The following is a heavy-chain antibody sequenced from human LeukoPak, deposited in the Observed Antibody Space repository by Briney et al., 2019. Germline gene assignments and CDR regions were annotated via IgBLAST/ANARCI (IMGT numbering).Heavy chain of an antibody. V-gene: IGHV3-48*01. D-gene: IGHD3-22*01. CDR1: GFTFSSYS. CDR3: AKDLHSRASCY. J-gene: IGHJ4*02. Sequence: GGSPRLSCAASGFTFSSYSMNWVRQAPGKGLEWVSYISSSSSTIYYADSVKGRFTISRDNSKNMLFLQMNSLRTEDTALYYCAKDLHSRASCYWGQGALVTVSS. CDR2: ISSSSSTI.